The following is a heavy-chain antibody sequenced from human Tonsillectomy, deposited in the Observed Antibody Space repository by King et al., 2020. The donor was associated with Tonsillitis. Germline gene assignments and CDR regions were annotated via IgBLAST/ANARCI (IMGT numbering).Heavy chain of an antibody. J-gene: IGHJ4*02. V-gene: IGHV5-51*01. D-gene: IGHD5-18*01. CDR2: IYPGDSDT. CDR1: GYRFTSHW. CDR3: ARRTVDTTMVPPSFDY. Sequence: VQLVESGAEVKKPGESLKISCKGSGYRFTSHWIGWVRQMPGKGLEWMGIIYPGDSDTRYSPSFQAQVTISADKSISTAYLQWSSLKASDTAMYYCARRTVDTTMVPPSFDYWGQGTLVTVSS.